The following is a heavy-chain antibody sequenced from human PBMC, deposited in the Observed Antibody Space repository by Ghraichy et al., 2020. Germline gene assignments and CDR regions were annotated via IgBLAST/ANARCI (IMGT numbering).Heavy chain of an antibody. V-gene: IGHV3-23*01. J-gene: IGHJ4*02. Sequence: GGSLRLSCAASGFTFSSYAMSWVRQAPGKGLEWVSAISGSGGSTYYADSVKGRFTISRDNSKNTLYLQMNSLRAEDTAVYYCAKFPYYDFLSGYLLDYWGQGTLVTVSS. CDR3: AKFPYYDFLSGYLLDY. CDR2: ISGSGGST. CDR1: GFTFSSYA. D-gene: IGHD3-3*01.